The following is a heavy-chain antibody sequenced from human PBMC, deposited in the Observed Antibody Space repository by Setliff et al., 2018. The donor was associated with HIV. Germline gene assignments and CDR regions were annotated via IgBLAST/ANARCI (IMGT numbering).Heavy chain of an antibody. V-gene: IGHV4-39*01. CDR2: IYYSGST. J-gene: IGHJ3*02. CDR3: ARRQQLWLLYAFDI. D-gene: IGHD5-18*01. CDR1: GGSISSSSYY. Sequence: SETLSLTCTVSGGSISSSSYYWGWIRQPPGKGLEWIGSIYYSGSTYYNPSLKSRVTISVDTSKNQFSLKLSSVTAADTAVYYCARRQQLWLLYAFDIWGQGTMVTVSS.